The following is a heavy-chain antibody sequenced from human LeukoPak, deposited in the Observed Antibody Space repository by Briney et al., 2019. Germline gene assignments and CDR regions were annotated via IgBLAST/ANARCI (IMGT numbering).Heavy chain of an antibody. CDR1: GFTFSDYC. Sequence: GGSLRLSCAASGFTFSDYCMSWIRQAPGKGLEWVSYISSSGSTIYYADSVKGRLTISRDNAKNSLYLQMNSLRAEDTAVYYCAREDSGSYYLDYWGQGTLVTVSS. CDR2: ISSSGSTI. V-gene: IGHV3-11*01. J-gene: IGHJ4*02. D-gene: IGHD1-26*01. CDR3: AREDSGSYYLDY.